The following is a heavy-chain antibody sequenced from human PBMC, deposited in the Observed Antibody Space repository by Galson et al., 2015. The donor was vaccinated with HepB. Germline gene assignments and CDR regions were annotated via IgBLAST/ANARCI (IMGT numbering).Heavy chain of an antibody. CDR2: IYPGDSDT. J-gene: IGHJ3*02. Sequence: QSGAEVKKPGESLKISCKGSGYSFTSYWIGWVRQMPGKGLEWMGIIYPGDSDTRYSPSFQGQVTISADKSISTAYLQWSSLKASDTAMYYCARNYPLGYCSGGSCYSDAFDIWGQGTMVTVSS. CDR3: ARNYPLGYCSGGSCYSDAFDI. D-gene: IGHD2-15*01. V-gene: IGHV5-51*03. CDR1: GYSFTSYW.